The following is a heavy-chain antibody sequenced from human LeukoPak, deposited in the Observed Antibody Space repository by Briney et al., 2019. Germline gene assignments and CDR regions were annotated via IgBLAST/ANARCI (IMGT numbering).Heavy chain of an antibody. D-gene: IGHD6-13*01. CDR3: AVDIAARAFDI. Sequence: SETLSLTCAVYGGSFSGYYWSWIRQPPGKGLEWIGEINHSGSTNYNPSLKSRATISVDTSKNQFSLKLSSVTAADTAVYCCAVDIAARAFDIWGQGTMVTVSS. J-gene: IGHJ3*02. CDR1: GGSFSGYY. V-gene: IGHV4-34*01. CDR2: INHSGST.